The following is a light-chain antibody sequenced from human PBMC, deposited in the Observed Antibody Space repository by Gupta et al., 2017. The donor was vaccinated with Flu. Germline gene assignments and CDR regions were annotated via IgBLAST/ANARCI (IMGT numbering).Light chain of an antibody. Sequence: QSVLTPPPSLSAAPGQTLPITCPGSSSNIENNFVSWYRQRPGSAPNRLSYEDIKRPSGIPERFSASKYGTSATLAITGLQTGDEADYYCGTWDNNVSAWGFGGGTKVTVL. CDR2: EDI. V-gene: IGLV1-51*01. CDR1: SSNIENNF. J-gene: IGLJ3*02. CDR3: GTWDNNVSAWG.